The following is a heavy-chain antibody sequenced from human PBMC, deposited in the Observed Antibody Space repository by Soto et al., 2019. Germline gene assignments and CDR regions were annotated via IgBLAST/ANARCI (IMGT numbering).Heavy chain of an antibody. CDR1: GFTFSDYA. CDR2: ISGSGGST. CDR3: AKSTAPGIVVIGWFDP. J-gene: IGHJ5*02. D-gene: IGHD2-15*01. V-gene: IGHV3-23*01. Sequence: GGSLRLSCGASGFTFSDYAMSWVRQGPGKGLEWVSTISGSGGSTYYADSAKGRFTISRDNSKGTLNLQMNSLRAEDTAVYYCAKSTAPGIVVIGWFDPWGQGTRVTVSS.